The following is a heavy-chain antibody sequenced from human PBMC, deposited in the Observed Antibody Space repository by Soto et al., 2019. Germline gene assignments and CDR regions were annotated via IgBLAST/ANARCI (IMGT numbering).Heavy chain of an antibody. D-gene: IGHD6-13*01. CDR2: IIPIFGTA. J-gene: IGHJ5*02. Sequence: SVKVSCKASGGTFSSYAISWVRQAPGQGLEWMGGIIPIFGTANYAQKFQGRVTITADKSTSTAYMELSSLRSEDTAVYYCARVGNSSPDVNWFDPWGQGTLVTVSS. CDR1: GGTFSSYA. V-gene: IGHV1-69*06. CDR3: ARVGNSSPDVNWFDP.